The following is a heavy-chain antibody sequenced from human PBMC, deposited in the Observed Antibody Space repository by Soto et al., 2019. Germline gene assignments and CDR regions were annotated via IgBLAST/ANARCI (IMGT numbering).Heavy chain of an antibody. CDR2: INHSGST. D-gene: IGHD2-2*01. CDR3: ARGRVGYCSSTSCYPWGYYYYYYG. Sequence: LSLTCAVYGGSFSGYYWSWIRQPPGKGLEWIGEINHSGSTNYNPSLKSRVTISVDTSKNQFSLKLSSVTAADTAVYYCARGRVGYCSSTSCYPWGYYYYYYG. J-gene: IGHJ6*01. CDR1: GGSFSGYY. V-gene: IGHV4-34*01.